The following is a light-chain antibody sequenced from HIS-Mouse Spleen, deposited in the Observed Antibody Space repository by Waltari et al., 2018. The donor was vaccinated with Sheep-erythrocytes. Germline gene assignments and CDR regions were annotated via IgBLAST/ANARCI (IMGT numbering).Light chain of an antibody. CDR3: CSYAGSSTPWV. V-gene: IGLV2-23*01. CDR1: SSDGGSYNF. J-gene: IGLJ3*02. CDR2: EGS. Sequence: QSALTQPASVSGSPGQSITISCTGTSSDGGSYNFVSWYHQHPGKAPKLMIYEGSKRPSGVSNRFSGSKSGNTASLTISGLQAEDEADYYCCSYAGSSTPWVFGGGTKLTVL.